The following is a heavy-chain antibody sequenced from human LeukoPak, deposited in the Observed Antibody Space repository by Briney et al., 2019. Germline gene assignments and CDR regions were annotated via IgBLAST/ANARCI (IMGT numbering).Heavy chain of an antibody. CDR2: IYYSGST. CDR1: GGSISSGDYY. CDR3: ARVKEWELLVDY. Sequence: SETVSLTCTVSGGSISSGDYYWSWIRQPPGKGLEWIGYIYYSGSTYYNPSLKSRVTISVDTSKNQFSLKLSSVTAADTAVYYCARVKEWELLVDYWGQGTLVTVSS. V-gene: IGHV4-30-4*08. J-gene: IGHJ4*02. D-gene: IGHD1-26*01.